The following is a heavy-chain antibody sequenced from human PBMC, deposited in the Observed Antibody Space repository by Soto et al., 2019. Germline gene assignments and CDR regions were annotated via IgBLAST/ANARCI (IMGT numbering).Heavy chain of an antibody. CDR2: ISTTPDIV. D-gene: IGHD4-17*01. CDR3: AKDRWVTTRSFDF. Sequence: ESGGGFIQAGGSLRLSCAASGFTFSDYSMNWVRQAPGRGLEWISFISTTPDIVFYADSVKGRFAISRDNARNSLFLQMNSLRDEDTAVYYCAKDRWVTTRSFDFWGHGTLVTVS. J-gene: IGHJ4*01. CDR1: GFTFSDYS. V-gene: IGHV3-48*02.